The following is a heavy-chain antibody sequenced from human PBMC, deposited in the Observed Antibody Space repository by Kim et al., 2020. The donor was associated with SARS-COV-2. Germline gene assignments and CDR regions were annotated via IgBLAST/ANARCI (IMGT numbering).Heavy chain of an antibody. V-gene: IGHV3-53*01. Sequence: KYYADSVQGRFTITRDNSKNTLYLQMNSLRAEDTAVYYCARVMRGAFDIWGQGTMVTVSS. D-gene: IGHD3-16*01. J-gene: IGHJ3*02. CDR3: ARVMRGAFDI. CDR2: K.